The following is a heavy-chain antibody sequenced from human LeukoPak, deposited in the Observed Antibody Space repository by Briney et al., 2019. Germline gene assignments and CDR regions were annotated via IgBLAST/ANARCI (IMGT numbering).Heavy chain of an antibody. V-gene: IGHV3-9*01. CDR3: AKDIYSGYDSYYFDY. CDR2: ISWNSGSI. CDR1: GFTFDDYA. Sequence: PGGSLRLSCAASGFTFDDYAMHWVRQAPGKGLEWVSVISWNSGSIGYADSVKGRFTISRDNAKNSLYLQMNSLRAEDTALYYCAKDIYSGYDSYYFDYWGQGTLVTVSS. J-gene: IGHJ4*02. D-gene: IGHD5-12*01.